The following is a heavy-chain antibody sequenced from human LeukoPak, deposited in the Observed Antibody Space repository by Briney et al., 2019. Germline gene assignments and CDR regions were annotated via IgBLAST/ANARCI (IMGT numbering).Heavy chain of an antibody. CDR3: AKGGKWDVTPFDY. J-gene: IGHJ4*02. CDR1: GFTFTSYS. Sequence: GGSLRLSCAASGFTFTSYSMNWVRQAPGKGLEWVSTISGGGGSAYYADSVKGRFTISRGNSKNTLYLQVNSLRAEDTAVYYCAKGGKWDVTPFDYWGQGTLVTVSS. V-gene: IGHV3-23*01. CDR2: ISGGGGSA. D-gene: IGHD1-26*01.